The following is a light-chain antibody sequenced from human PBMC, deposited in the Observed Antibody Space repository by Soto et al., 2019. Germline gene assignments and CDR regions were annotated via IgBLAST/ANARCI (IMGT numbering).Light chain of an antibody. J-gene: IGKJ2*01. CDR1: QSVSSN. Sequence: EIVMTQSPATLSVSLGERATLSCRASQSVSSNLAWYQQKPGQAPRLPIYGASTRATGIPARFSGSASGTEFTLTISSVQSEDVAVYYCQQYNNWPATFGQGTKLEIK. CDR3: QQYNNWPAT. V-gene: IGKV3-15*01. CDR2: GAS.